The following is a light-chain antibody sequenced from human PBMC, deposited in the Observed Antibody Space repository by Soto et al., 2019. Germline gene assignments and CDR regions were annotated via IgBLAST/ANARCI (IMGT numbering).Light chain of an antibody. J-gene: IGKJ1*01. V-gene: IGKV1-5*03. CDR2: TAS. Sequence: DIQMTQSPSTLSGSVGDRVTITFRASQTISSLLAWYQQKPGTAPKLLICTASTLKSGVPSRFSGSGSGTEFTLTISSLQPDDFATYYCQHYNSYSEAFGQGTKVDIK. CDR3: QHYNSYSEA. CDR1: QTISSL.